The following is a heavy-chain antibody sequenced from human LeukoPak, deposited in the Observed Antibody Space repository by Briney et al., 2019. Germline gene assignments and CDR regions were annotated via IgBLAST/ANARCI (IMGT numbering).Heavy chain of an antibody. CDR1: GGSISSGSYY. V-gene: IGHV4-61*02. D-gene: IGHD3-10*01. CDR2: IYTSGST. CDR3: ARRCDTMVRGVISYYYYYYMDV. Sequence: SQTLSLTCTVSGGSISSGSYYWSWIRQPAGKGLEWIGRIYTSGSTNYNPSLKSRVTISVDTSKNQFSLKLSSVTAADTAVYYCARRCDTMVRGVISYYYYYYMDVWGKGTTVTISS. J-gene: IGHJ6*03.